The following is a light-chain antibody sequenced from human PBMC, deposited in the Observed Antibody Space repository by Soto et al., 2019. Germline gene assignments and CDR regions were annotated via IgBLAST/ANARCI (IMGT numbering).Light chain of an antibody. V-gene: IGLV3-1*01. CDR3: QAWDSSTAGVV. J-gene: IGLJ2*01. Sequence: SYELTQPPSVSVSPGQTASITCSGDKLGDKYACWYQQKPGQSPVLVIYQDSKRPSGIPERFSGSNSGNTATLTISGTQAMEEADYYCQAWDSSTAGVVFGGGTKLPVL. CDR2: QDS. CDR1: KLGDKY.